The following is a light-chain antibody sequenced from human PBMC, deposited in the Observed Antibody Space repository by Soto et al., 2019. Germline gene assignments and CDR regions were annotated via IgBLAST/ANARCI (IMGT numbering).Light chain of an antibody. CDR3: QSHDSSLSGSV. CDR1: GSNIGAGYD. J-gene: IGLJ2*01. CDR2: GNS. V-gene: IGLV1-40*01. Sequence: QPVLTQPPSVSGAPGQRVTISCTGSGSNIGAGYDVHWYQQFPGTAPKLLIYGNSNRPAGVPDRFSGSKSGTSASLAITGLQAEDEADYYCQSHDSSLSGSVFGGGTKLTVL.